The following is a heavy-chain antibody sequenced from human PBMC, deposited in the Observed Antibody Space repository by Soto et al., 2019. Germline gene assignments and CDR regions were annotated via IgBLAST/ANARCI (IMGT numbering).Heavy chain of an antibody. V-gene: IGHV3-15*07. D-gene: IGHD3-16*01. J-gene: IGHJ4*02. Sequence: EVQLVESGGGLVKPGGSLRLSCVASGFTFSNAWMNWVRQAPGKGLEWVGRIKSKTDGGTTDYAAPVKGRFTISRDDSKNTLYLQMNSLKTEDTAVYYCTTEILQLEWGIKWIEDDYWGQGTLVTVSS. CDR2: IKSKTDGGTT. CDR1: GFTFSNAW. CDR3: TTEILQLEWGIKWIEDDY.